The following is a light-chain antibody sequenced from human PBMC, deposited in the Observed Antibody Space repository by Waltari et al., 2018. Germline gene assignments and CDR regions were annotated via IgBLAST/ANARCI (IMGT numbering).Light chain of an antibody. Sequence: NFMLTQPHSVSESPGKTVTISCTRSSGSIASNSVQWYQQRPGRSPTSVILSYKPRPSGVPYRFSGPLYSSSSSASLTISALKTEVEADYYCQSYDSSNWVFGGWTKLTVL. V-gene: IGLV6-57*01. CDR1: SGSIASNS. CDR3: QSYDSSNWV. J-gene: IGLJ3*02. CDR2: SYK.